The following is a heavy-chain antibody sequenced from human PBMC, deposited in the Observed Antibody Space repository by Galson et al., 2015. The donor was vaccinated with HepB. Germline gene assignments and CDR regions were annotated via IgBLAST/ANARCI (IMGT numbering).Heavy chain of an antibody. CDR2: ISGYNGNT. V-gene: IGHV1-18*01. D-gene: IGHD3-3*01. Sequence: SVKVSCKASGYTFTSYGISWVRQAPGQGLEWMGWISGYNGNTNYAQKFQGRVTMTTDTSTSTAYMEVRSLRSDDTAVYYCARDQRAVSGVITHNWFDPWGQGTLVTVSS. CDR3: ARDQRAVSGVITHNWFDP. CDR1: GYTFTSYG. J-gene: IGHJ5*02.